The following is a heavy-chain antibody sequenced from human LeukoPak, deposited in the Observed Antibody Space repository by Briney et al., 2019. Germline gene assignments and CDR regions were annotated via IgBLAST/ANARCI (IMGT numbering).Heavy chain of an antibody. CDR3: ARSRQASGLFSS. V-gene: IGHV4-30-2*01. CDR2: IYDRGPA. CDR1: GGSISSGGYY. Sequence: SETLSLTCTVSGGSISSGGYYWSWIRQPPGKGLEWIGCIYDRGPAHYNPSLKSRFTISVDRPKNQFFLNVTSLTAADTAVYYCARSRQASGLFSSWGQGTLVVVSS. D-gene: IGHD3-10*01. J-gene: IGHJ5*02.